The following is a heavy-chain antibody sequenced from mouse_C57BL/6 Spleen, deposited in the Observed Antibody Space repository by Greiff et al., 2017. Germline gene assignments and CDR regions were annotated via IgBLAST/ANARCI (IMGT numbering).Heavy chain of an antibody. CDR3: ARETSLAMDY. J-gene: IGHJ4*01. CDR2: INPYNGGT. V-gene: IGHV1-19*01. Sequence: EVQLQQSGPVLVKPGASVKMSCKASGYTFTDYYMNWVKQSHGKSLEWIGVINPYNGGTSYNQKFKGKATLTVDKSSSTAYMELNSLTSEDSAVYYCARETSLAMDYWGQGTSVTVSS. CDR1: GYTFTDYY.